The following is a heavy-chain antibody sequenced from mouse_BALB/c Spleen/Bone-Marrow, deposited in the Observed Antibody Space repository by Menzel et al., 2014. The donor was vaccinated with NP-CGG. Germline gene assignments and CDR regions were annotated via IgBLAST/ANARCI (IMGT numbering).Heavy chain of an antibody. J-gene: IGHJ4*01. D-gene: IGHD4-1*01. V-gene: IGHV1-4*01. CDR1: GYSFTSYT. CDR2: INPSSGYT. Sequence: VQLVESGAELARPGASVKMSCKASGYSFTSYTMHWVKQRPGQGLEWIGYINPSSGYTNYNQKFKDKATLTADKSSTTAYMQLSSLTSEDSAVHYRARKLGPEYAMHYWGQGTSVSVSS. CDR3: ARKLGPEYAMHY.